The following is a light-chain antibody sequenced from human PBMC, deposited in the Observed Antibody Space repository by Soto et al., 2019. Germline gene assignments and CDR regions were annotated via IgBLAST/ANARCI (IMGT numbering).Light chain of an antibody. Sequence: EIVLTQSPGTLSLSPGERATLSCRASQSVSSSYLAWYQQKPGQAPRLLIYGASSRATGIPDRFSGSGSGTDFTLTISRLESEDFAVYHCQQYDSSPLTFGGGTKVDIK. CDR3: QQYDSSPLT. V-gene: IGKV3-20*01. CDR1: QSVSSSY. CDR2: GAS. J-gene: IGKJ4*01.